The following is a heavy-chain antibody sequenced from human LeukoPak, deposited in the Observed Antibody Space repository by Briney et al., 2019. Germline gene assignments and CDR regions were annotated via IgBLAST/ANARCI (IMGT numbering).Heavy chain of an antibody. CDR1: GGSISSGSYY. V-gene: IGHV4-61*02. J-gene: IGHJ4*02. CDR3: ARLLPGGGATIWYYFDY. Sequence: SQTLSLTCTVSGGSISSGSYYWSWIWQPAGKGLEWIGRIYTSGSANYNPSLKSRVTISVDTSKNQFSLKLSSVTAADTAVYYCARLLPGGGATIWYYFDYWGQGTLVTVSS. CDR2: IYTSGSA. D-gene: IGHD1-26*01.